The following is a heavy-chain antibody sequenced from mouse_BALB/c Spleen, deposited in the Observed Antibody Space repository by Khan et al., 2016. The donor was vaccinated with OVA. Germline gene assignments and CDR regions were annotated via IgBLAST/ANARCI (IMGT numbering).Heavy chain of an antibody. Sequence: QVQLQQSGPELVKPGASVKMSCKASGYTFTDYVINWVKQSNGQGLEWIGEIYPGSARTNYNENLKGKATLTADKSSNTAYRQLSSLTSEDSAVYFCARPSYYYGSNSYWFFAVWGAGTTVTVSS. CDR2: IYPGSART. V-gene: IGHV1-77*01. CDR3: ARPSYYYGSNSYWFFAV. D-gene: IGHD1-1*01. J-gene: IGHJ1*01. CDR1: GYTFTDYV.